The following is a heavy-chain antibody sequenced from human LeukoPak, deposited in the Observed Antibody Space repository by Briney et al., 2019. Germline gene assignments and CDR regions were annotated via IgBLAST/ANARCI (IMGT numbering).Heavy chain of an antibody. J-gene: IGHJ6*03. CDR2: IYYSGST. Sequence: PSETLSLTCTVSGGSISSYYWSWIRQPPGKGLEWIGYIYYSGSTNYNPSLKSRVTISVDKSKNQFSLKLSSVTAADTAVYYCARAKDTATRYMDVWGKGTTVTVSS. D-gene: IGHD5-18*01. V-gene: IGHV4-59*12. CDR3: ARAKDTATRYMDV. CDR1: GGSISSYY.